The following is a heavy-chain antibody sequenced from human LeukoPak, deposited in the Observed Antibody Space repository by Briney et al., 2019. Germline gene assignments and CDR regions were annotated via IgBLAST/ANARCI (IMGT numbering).Heavy chain of an antibody. CDR2: ISGSGGST. CDR3: AKDPYDTPKSDY. Sequence: GGSLRLSCAASGFTFSSYDMSWVRQAPGKGLEWVSAISGSGGSTYYADSVKGRFTISRDNSKNTLYLQMNSLRAEDTAVYYCAKDPYDTPKSDYWGQGTLVTVSS. V-gene: IGHV3-23*01. J-gene: IGHJ4*02. CDR1: GFTFSSYD. D-gene: IGHD3-22*01.